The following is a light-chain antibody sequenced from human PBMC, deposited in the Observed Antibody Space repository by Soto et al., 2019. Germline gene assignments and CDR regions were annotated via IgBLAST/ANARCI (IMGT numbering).Light chain of an antibody. CDR1: SRDIGTSPY. CDR2: DVN. J-gene: IGLJ2*01. Sequence: QSVLTQPASMSGSPGQSITISCTGTSRDIGTSPYVSWYQQYPGKAPKCMIYDVNNRPSGVSYRFSGSKSGYTASLTISGLHAEDEAVYYCTSYTTSNTLALGGGTKLTVL. CDR3: TSYTTSNTLA. V-gene: IGLV2-14*01.